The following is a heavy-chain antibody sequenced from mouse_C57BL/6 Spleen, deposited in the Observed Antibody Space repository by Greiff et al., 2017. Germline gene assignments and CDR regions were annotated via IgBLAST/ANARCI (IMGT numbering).Heavy chain of an antibody. Sequence: VHLVESGPGLVQPSQSLSITCTVSGFSLTSYGVHWVRQSPGKGLEWLGVIWSGGSTDYNAAFISRLSISKDNSKSQVFFKMSSLQADDTAIYYCARNGYSNYEAWFAYWGQGTLVTVSA. CDR3: ARNGYSNYEAWFAY. J-gene: IGHJ3*01. CDR2: IWSGGST. D-gene: IGHD2-5*01. CDR1: GFSLTSYG. V-gene: IGHV2-2*01.